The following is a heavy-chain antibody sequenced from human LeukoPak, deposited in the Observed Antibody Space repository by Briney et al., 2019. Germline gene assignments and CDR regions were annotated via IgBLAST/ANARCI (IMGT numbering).Heavy chain of an antibody. CDR2: ISSSGSTI. CDR1: GFIFSAYE. V-gene: IGHV3-48*03. Sequence: GGSLRLSCAASGFIFSAYEMNWVRQAPGKGLEWVSYISSSGSTIYYADSVKGRFTISRDYAKKSLYLQMNSLRAEDTAVYYCARVYSSGWSYWGQGTLVTVSS. J-gene: IGHJ4*02. D-gene: IGHD6-19*01. CDR3: ARVYSSGWSY.